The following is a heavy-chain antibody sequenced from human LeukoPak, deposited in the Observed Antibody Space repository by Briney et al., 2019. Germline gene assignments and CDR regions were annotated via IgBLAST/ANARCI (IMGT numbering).Heavy chain of an antibody. CDR1: GFTFSSYW. CDR3: ASGLGRAIYYGSGRADY. CDR2: IKQDGSEK. D-gene: IGHD3-10*01. V-gene: IGHV3-7*01. Sequence: TGGSLRLSCAASGFTFSSYWMSWVRQAPGKGLEWVANIKQDGSEKYYVDSVKGRFTISRDNPKNSLYLQMNNLRAEDTAAYYCASGLGRAIYYGSGRADYWGQGTLVTVSS. J-gene: IGHJ4*02.